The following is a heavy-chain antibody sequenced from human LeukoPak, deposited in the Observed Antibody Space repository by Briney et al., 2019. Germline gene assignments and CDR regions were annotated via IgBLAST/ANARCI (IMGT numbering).Heavy chain of an antibody. CDR2: IYYSGST. D-gene: IGHD1-26*01. CDR3: ARARVDSGSYLKYWFDP. Sequence: SETLSLTCTVSGGSISSSSYYWGWIRQPPGKGLEWIGSIYYSGSTYYNPSLKSRVTISVDTSKNQFSLKLSSVTAADTAVYYCARARVDSGSYLKYWFDPWGQGTLVTVSS. J-gene: IGHJ5*02. V-gene: IGHV4-39*07. CDR1: GGSISSSSYY.